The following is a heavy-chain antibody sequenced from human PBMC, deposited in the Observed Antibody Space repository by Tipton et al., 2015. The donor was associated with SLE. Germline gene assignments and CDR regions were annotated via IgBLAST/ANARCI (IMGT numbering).Heavy chain of an antibody. CDR2: IYYSGST. V-gene: IGHV4-59*01. J-gene: IGHJ5*02. D-gene: IGHD3-3*01. Sequence: TLSLTCTVSGGSISSDYWSWIRQPPGKGLEWIGYIYYSGSTNYNPSLKSRVTISEDTSKNQFSLKLSSVTAADTAVYYCARDSAYYDFWSGYYPSWFDPWGQGTLVTVSS. CDR3: ARDSAYYDFWSGYYPSWFDP. CDR1: GGSISSDY.